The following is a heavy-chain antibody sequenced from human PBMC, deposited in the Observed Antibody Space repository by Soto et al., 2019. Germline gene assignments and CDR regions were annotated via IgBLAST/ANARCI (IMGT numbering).Heavy chain of an antibody. V-gene: IGHV1-18*01. J-gene: IGHJ4*02. CDR3: ARAYSSNYYNDYFDY. Sequence: QLLQSGGEVKEPGASVKVSCRASGYTFSSYGICWVRQAPGQGLEWMGWSRGHSGVIKSEQKFQDRVTMTPYTSTSTRYMELRSLRSDDTAVYYCARAYSSNYYNDYFDYWGQGTLVTVSS. D-gene: IGHD4-4*01. CDR2: SRGHSGVI. CDR1: GYTFSSYG.